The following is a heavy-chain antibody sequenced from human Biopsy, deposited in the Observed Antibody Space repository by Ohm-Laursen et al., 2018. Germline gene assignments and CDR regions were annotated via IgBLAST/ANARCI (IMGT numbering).Heavy chain of an antibody. V-gene: IGHV3-74*01. D-gene: IGHD3-10*01. CDR3: TRAEAGSGSLLYFDY. J-gene: IGHJ4*02. CDR2: INSDGSST. Sequence: SLRLSCAASEFIFSRFWMYWVRQAPGKGLVWVSRINSDGSSTNYADSVKGRLTISRDNAKNTLFLQMNSLRAEDTAVYYCTRAEAGSGSLLYFDYWGQGTLVTVSS. CDR1: EFIFSRFW.